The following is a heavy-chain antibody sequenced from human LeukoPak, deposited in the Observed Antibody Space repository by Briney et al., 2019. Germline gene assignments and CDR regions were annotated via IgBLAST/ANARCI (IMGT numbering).Heavy chain of an antibody. J-gene: IGHJ4*02. CDR1: GYTFTSYG. Sequence: GASVKVSCKASGYTFTSYGISWMRQAPGQGLEWMGWISAYNGNTNYAQKLQGRVTMTTDTSTSTAYMELRSLRSDDTAVYYCARRMGGSYYERGLVFWGQGTLVTVSS. CDR3: ARRMGGSYYERGLVF. D-gene: IGHD1-26*01. V-gene: IGHV1-18*01. CDR2: ISAYNGNT.